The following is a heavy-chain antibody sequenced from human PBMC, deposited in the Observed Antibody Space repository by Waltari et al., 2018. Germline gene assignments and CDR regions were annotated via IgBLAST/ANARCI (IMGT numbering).Heavy chain of an antibody. Sequence: QLQLQESGPGLVKPSETLSLTCTVSGGSNSSSSYYWGWIRQPPGKGLEWIGSIYYSGSTYYNPSLKSRVTISVDTSKNQFSLKLSSVIAADTAVYYCARRRRSDAFDIWGQGTMVTVSS. V-gene: IGHV4-39*01. CDR3: ARRRRSDAFDI. CDR2: IYYSGST. J-gene: IGHJ3*02. CDR1: GGSNSSSSYY.